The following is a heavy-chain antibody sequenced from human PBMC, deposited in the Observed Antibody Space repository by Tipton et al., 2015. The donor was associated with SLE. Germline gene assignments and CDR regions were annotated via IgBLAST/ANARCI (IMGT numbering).Heavy chain of an antibody. V-gene: IGHV3-21*01. J-gene: IGHJ4*02. CDR2: VSSSTIYT. CDR1: GFTFTSYT. D-gene: IGHD6-19*01. CDR3: VRGEAVTDY. Sequence: SLRLSCVASGFTFTSYTMNWVRQAPGKGLEGVSSVSSSTIYTYYADSVKGRFTISRDNAKNSLYLQMDTLRADDTAVYYCVRGEAVTDYWGQGTLVTVSS.